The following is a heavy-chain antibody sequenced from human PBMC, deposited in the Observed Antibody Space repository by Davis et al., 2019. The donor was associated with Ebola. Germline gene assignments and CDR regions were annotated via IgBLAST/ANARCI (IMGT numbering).Heavy chain of an antibody. CDR1: GFTFDDYT. CDR3: AKGAKKLRFSLPPLYYYYGMDV. J-gene: IGHJ6*04. D-gene: IGHD3-3*01. Sequence: GESLKISCAASGFTFDDYTMHWVRQAPGKGLEWVSLISWDGGSTYYADSVKGRFTISRDNSKNSLYLQMNSLRTEDTALYYCAKGAKKLRFSLPPLYYYYGMDVWGKGTTVTVSS. V-gene: IGHV3-43*01. CDR2: ISWDGGST.